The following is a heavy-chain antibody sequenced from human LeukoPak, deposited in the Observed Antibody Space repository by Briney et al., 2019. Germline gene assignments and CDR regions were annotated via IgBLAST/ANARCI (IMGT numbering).Heavy chain of an antibody. Sequence: GGSPRLSCAASGFTFSSYSMNWVRQAPGKGLEWVSSSSSSSSYIYYADSVKGRFTISRDNAKNSLYLQMNSLRAEDTAVYYCARGTSGSWYYFDYWGQGTLVTVSS. CDR2: SSSSSSYI. CDR3: ARGTSGSWYYFDY. V-gene: IGHV3-21*01. D-gene: IGHD6-13*01. CDR1: GFTFSSYS. J-gene: IGHJ4*02.